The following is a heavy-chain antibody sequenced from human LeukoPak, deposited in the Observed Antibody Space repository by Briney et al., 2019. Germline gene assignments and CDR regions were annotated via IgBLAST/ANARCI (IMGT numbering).Heavy chain of an antibody. V-gene: IGHV1-69*13. Sequence: SVKVSCKASGGTFSSYAISWVRQAPGQGLEWMGGIIPIFGTANYAQKFQGRVTITADESTSTAYMELSSLRSEDTAVYYCARELTGRFDYYYYMDVWGKGTTVTVSS. CDR2: IIPIFGTA. CDR1: GGTFSSYA. CDR3: ARELTGRFDYYYYMDV. J-gene: IGHJ6*03. D-gene: IGHD3-10*01.